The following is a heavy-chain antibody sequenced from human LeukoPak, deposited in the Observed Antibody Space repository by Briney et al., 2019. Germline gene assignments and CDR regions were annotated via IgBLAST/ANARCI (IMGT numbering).Heavy chain of an antibody. V-gene: IGHV1-8*01. CDR2: MNPNSGNT. CDR1: GYTFTLYD. J-gene: IGHJ4*02. D-gene: IGHD6-13*01. Sequence: ASVKVSYKASGYTFTLYDINWVRQAPGQGLEWMGWMNPNSGNTGYAQKFQGRVTMTRNTSISTAYMELSSLRSEDTAVYYCARVRESSSWYDYWGQGALVTVSS. CDR3: ARVRESSSWYDY.